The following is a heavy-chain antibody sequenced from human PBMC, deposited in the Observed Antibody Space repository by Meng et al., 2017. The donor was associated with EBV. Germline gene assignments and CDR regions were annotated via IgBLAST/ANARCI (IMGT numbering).Heavy chain of an antibody. CDR2: ISAYNGNT. CDR1: GSPFTSDG. J-gene: IGHJ4*02. CDR3: ARGLDYFDY. V-gene: IGHV1-18*01. Sequence: QVQLVQSRTRVKMPGASVKTSCKAAGSPFTSDGISLFRQAPGQGLEWMGWISAYNGNTNYAQKLQGRVTMTTDTSTSTAYMELRSLRSDDTAVYYCARGLDYFDYWGQGTLVTVSS.